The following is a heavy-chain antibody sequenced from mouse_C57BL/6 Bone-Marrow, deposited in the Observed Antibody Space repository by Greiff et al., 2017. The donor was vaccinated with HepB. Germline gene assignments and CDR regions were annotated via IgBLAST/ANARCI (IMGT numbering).Heavy chain of an antibody. CDR1: GYSFTDYN. V-gene: IGHV1-39*01. D-gene: IGHD1-1*01. CDR3: ARGGFITTVVEYFDY. J-gene: IGHJ2*01. Sequence: EVKLQESGPELVKPGASVKISCKASGYSFTDYNMNWVKQSNGKSLEWIGVINPNYGTTSYNQKFKGKATLTVDQSSSTAYMQLNSLTSEDSAVYYCARGGFITTVVEYFDYWGQGTTLTVSS. CDR2: INPNYGTT.